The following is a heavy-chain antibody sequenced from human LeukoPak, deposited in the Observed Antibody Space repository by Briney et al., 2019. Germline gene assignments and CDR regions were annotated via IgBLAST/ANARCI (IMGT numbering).Heavy chain of an antibody. CDR1: GYTFTSYD. CDR2: MNPNSGNT. J-gene: IGHJ4*02. Sequence: ASVKASCKASGYTFTSYDINWVRQATGQGLEWMGWMNPNSGNTGYAQKFQGRVTITRNTSISAAYMELSSLRSEDTAVYYCARGPTVAGTGFYWGQGTLVTVSS. V-gene: IGHV1-8*03. CDR3: ARGPTVAGTGFY. D-gene: IGHD6-19*01.